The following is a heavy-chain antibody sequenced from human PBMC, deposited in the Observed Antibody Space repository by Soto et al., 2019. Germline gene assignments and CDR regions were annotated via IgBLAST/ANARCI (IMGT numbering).Heavy chain of an antibody. CDR1: GFTFINAW. CDR3: TRDGTITFGGVLVPNWFDP. J-gene: IGHJ5*02. CDR2: IKSKTAGGTT. Sequence: PGGSLRLSCAASGFTFINAWMSWGRQAPGKGLEWVGRIKSKTAGGTTDYAAPVKGRFTISRDDSKNTLYLQMNSLKTEDTAVYYCTRDGTITFGGVLVPNWFDPWGQGTLVTVSS. V-gene: IGHV3-15*01. D-gene: IGHD3-16*02.